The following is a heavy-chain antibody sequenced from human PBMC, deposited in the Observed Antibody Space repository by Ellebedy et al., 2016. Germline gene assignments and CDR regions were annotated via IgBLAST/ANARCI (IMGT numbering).Heavy chain of an antibody. J-gene: IGHJ4*02. V-gene: IGHV3-33*03. CDR2: IWYDASNK. Sequence: GGSLRLXXAASGFTFSSYAMHWVRQAPGKGLEWVAVIWYDASNKYYADSVKGRFTISRDNAKNLLFLQMDSLRAEDTAVYYCAKPYDNRWYFIDSWGQGTLVTVSS. CDR3: AKPYDNRWYFIDS. CDR1: GFTFSSYA. D-gene: IGHD3-22*01.